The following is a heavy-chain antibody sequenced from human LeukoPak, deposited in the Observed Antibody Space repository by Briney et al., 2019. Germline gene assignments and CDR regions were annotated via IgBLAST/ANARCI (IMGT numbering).Heavy chain of an antibody. CDR1: GFTLSSYA. D-gene: IGHD2-21*01. Sequence: PGGSLGLSCAASGFTLSSYAMSWVRQAPGKGLEWVSASSDSGNTYHADSVKGRFTISRDSSKNTLFLQMNRLRPEDAAVYYCAKAPVTTCRGAYCYPFDYWGQGTLVTVSS. CDR3: AKAPVTTCRGAYCYPFDY. CDR2: SSDSGNT. V-gene: IGHV3-23*01. J-gene: IGHJ4*02.